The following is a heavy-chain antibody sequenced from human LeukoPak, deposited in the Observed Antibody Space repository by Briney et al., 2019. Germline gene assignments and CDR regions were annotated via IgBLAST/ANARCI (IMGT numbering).Heavy chain of an antibody. CDR2: IHTSGST. CDR1: GGAISSYF. Sequence: SETLSLTCSVSGGAISSYFWSWIRQPAGKGLEWIGRIHTSGSTNYNPSLKNRVTMSVDTSKNQFSLKLSSVTAADTAVYYCAREVPAAILNFDYWGQGTLVTVSS. CDR3: AREVPAAILNFDY. D-gene: IGHD2-2*02. J-gene: IGHJ4*02. V-gene: IGHV4-4*07.